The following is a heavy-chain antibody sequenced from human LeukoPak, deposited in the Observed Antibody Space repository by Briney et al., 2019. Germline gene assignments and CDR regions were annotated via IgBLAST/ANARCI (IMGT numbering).Heavy chain of an antibody. J-gene: IGHJ3*02. Sequence: GESLKISCKGSGYSFTSGYSFAVYWIGWVRQMPGKGLEWMGIVYPVDSDARYSPSFQGQVTISVDTSISTAYLQWSSLKASDTAIYYCVRRGYCDGTGGCHSNPFDIWGQGTMVTVSS. V-gene: IGHV5-51*01. D-gene: IGHD2/OR15-2a*01. CDR3: VRRGYCDGTGGCHSNPFDI. CDR1: GYSFTSGYSFAVYW. CDR2: VYPVDSDA.